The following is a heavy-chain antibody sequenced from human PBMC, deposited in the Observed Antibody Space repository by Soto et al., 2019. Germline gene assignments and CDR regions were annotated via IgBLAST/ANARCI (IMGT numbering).Heavy chain of an antibody. CDR3: ASTIGYSGSYYLGGAFDI. J-gene: IGHJ3*02. CDR1: GYSFTSYW. D-gene: IGHD1-26*01. CDR2: IDPSDSYT. Sequence: PGESLKISCKGSGYSFTSYWISWVLQMPWKGLEWMGRIDPSDSYTNYSPSFQGHVTISADKSISTAYLQWSSLKASDTAMYYCASTIGYSGSYYLGGAFDIWGQGTMVTVSS. V-gene: IGHV5-10-1*01.